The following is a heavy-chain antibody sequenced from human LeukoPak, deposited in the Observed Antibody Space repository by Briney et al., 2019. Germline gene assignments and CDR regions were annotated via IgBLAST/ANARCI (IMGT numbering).Heavy chain of an antibody. V-gene: IGHV3-48*02. CDR2: ISAGSSTI. J-gene: IGHJ5*02. D-gene: IGHD6-19*01. Sequence: GGSLRLSCAASGFTFSSYSMTWVRQAPGKGLEWVSYISAGSSTIYYADSVKGRFTISRDNAKNSLYLQMNSLRDEDTAVYYCARDSSGWCDPWGQGTLVTVSS. CDR3: ARDSSGWCDP. CDR1: GFTFSSYS.